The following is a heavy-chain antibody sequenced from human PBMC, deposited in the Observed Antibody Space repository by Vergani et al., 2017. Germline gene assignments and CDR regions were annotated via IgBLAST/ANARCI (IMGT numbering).Heavy chain of an antibody. CDR2: FHTGVST. CDR3: ARSRPYCTSGSCPAI. J-gene: IGHJ4*02. D-gene: IGHD2-15*01. CDR1: GGSINPSSSF. V-gene: IGHV4-61*02. Sequence: QVRLEESGPGLVKPSETLSLIFTVSGGSINPSSSFWGWIRQSPGKGLDWIGHFHTGVSTDLNPSFKSRVSISVDTPKSQFSLKLNSVTVADTAVYYCARSRPYCTSGSCPAIWGQGTLVTVSS.